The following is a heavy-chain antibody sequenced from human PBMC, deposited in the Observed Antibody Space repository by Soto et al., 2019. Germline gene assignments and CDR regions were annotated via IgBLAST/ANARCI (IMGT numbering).Heavy chain of an antibody. CDR3: ASQTPSSPDYGDFSRHY. CDR2: ISYDGSNK. CDR1: GFTFSSYA. J-gene: IGHJ4*02. Sequence: GGSQRLSCAASGFTFSSYAMHWVRQAPGKGLEWVAVISYDGSNKYYADSVKGRFTISRDNSKNTLYLQMNSLRAEDTAVYYCASQTPSSPDYGDFSRHYWGQGTLVTVSS. V-gene: IGHV3-30-3*01. D-gene: IGHD4-17*01.